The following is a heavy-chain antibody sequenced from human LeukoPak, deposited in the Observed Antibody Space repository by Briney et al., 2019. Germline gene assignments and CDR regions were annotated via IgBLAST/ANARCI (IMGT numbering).Heavy chain of an antibody. D-gene: IGHD6-6*01. J-gene: IGHJ4*02. CDR2: IYTSGST. V-gene: IGHV4-4*09. CDR3: ARTSPYSSSSKTLDHFDY. Sequence: SETLSLTCTVSGGSISSYYWSWIRQPPGKGLEWIGYIYTSGSTNYNPSLKSRVTISVDTSKNQFSLKLSSVTAADTAVYYCARTSPYSSSSKTLDHFDYWGQGTLVTVSS. CDR1: GGSISSYY.